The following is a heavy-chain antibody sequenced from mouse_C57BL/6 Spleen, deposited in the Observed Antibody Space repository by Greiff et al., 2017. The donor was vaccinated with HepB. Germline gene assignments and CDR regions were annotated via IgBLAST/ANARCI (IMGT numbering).Heavy chain of an antibody. D-gene: IGHD1-1*01. CDR2: IDPEDGDT. V-gene: IGHV14-1*01. Sequence: VQLQQSGAELVRPGASVKLSCTASGFNIKDYYMHWVKQRPEQGLEWIGRIDPEDGDTEYAPKFQGKATMTADTSSNTAYLQRSSLTSEDTAVYYCTVLYYYGSSPWFAYWGQGTLVTVSA. CDR3: TVLYYYGSSPWFAY. J-gene: IGHJ3*01. CDR1: GFNIKDYY.